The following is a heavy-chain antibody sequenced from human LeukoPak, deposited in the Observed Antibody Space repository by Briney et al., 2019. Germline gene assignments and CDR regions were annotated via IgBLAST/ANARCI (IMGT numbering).Heavy chain of an antibody. Sequence: PSGTLSLTCAVSGGSISSSNWWSWVRPPPGKGLEWIGYIYYSGSTNYNPSLKSRVTISVDTSKNQFSLKLSSVTAADTAVYYCASAGVTGDRPPRFDYWGQGTLVTVSS. V-gene: IGHV4-4*02. CDR1: GGSISSSNW. D-gene: IGHD7-27*01. CDR3: ASAGVTGDRPPRFDY. J-gene: IGHJ4*02. CDR2: IYYSGST.